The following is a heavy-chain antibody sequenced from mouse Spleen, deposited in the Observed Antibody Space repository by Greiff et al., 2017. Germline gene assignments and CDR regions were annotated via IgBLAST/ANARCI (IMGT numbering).Heavy chain of an antibody. CDR2: IDPSDSET. CDR1: GYTFTSYW. Sequence: QVQLQQPGAELVRPGSSVKLSCKAPGYTFTSYWMHWVKQRPIQGLEWIGNIDPSDSETHYNQKFKDKATLTVDKSSSTAYMQLSSLTSEDSAVYYCARGNRNRGYYAMDYWGQGTSVTVSS. CDR3: ARGNRNRGYYAMDY. V-gene: IGHV1-52*01. D-gene: IGHD3-1*01. J-gene: IGHJ4*01.